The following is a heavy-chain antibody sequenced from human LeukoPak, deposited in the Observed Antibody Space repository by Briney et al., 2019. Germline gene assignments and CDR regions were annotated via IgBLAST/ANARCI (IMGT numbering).Heavy chain of an antibody. J-gene: IGHJ4*02. V-gene: IGHV4-31*03. CDR3: ARTVINTSVVRYFDY. CDR1: GGSISTGGYY. CDR2: IYDSGIT. Sequence: SETLSLTCTVAGGSISTGGYYWSWIRQHPGKGLEWIGYIYDSGITSSNPSLKSRITISVDTSTNQFSLKLSSVTAADTAVYYCARTVINTSVVRYFDYWGQGTLVTVSS. D-gene: IGHD5-18*01.